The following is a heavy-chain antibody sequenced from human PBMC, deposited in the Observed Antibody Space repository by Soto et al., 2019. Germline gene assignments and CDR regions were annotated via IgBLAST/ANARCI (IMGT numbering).Heavy chain of an antibody. V-gene: IGHV3-33*01. CDR2: TWSDGTNK. CDR3: ARPQGGYVDYLRAFDI. Sequence: QVQLVESGGGVVLPGGSLRISCAASGFPFSVYAIHWVRQAPGKGLEWVAVTWSDGTNKYYAESFKGRFIISRDNSKNALSLQMNSRRAEDTAVYYCARPQGGYVDYLRAFDIWGPGTTVTVSS. J-gene: IGHJ3*02. D-gene: IGHD4-17*01. CDR1: GFPFSVYA.